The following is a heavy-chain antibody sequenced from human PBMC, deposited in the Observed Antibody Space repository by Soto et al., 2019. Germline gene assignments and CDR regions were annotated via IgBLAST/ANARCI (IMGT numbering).Heavy chain of an antibody. Sequence: PGGSLRLSCAASGFTLGTYSMNWVRQAPGKGLEWISYISSRSSTIYYADSVKGRFTVSRDNAKNSLYLQMNSLRTEDTGVYYCARVIVEMATTTIGHSDHWGQGTLVTVSS. CDR2: ISSRSSTI. D-gene: IGHD3-16*02. V-gene: IGHV3-48*01. J-gene: IGHJ4*02. CDR1: GFTLGTYS. CDR3: ARVIVEMATTTIGHSDH.